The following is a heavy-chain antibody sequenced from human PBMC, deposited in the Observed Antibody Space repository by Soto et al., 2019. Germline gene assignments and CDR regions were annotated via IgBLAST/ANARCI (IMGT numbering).Heavy chain of an antibody. D-gene: IGHD6-13*01. Sequence: LRLSCAASGFTFSTYGMHWVRQAPGKGLEWVAVIWYDGSKIYYADSVKGRFTISRDNSKSTLYLQMNSLRAEDTAVYYCARPLEQHQLGFGMDVWGQGSPVTVSS. CDR3: ARPLEQHQLGFGMDV. CDR2: IWYDGSKI. J-gene: IGHJ6*01. CDR1: GFTFSTYG. V-gene: IGHV3-33*01.